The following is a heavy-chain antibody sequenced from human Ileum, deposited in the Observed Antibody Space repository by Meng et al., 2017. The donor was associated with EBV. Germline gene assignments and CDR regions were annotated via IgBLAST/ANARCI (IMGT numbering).Heavy chain of an antibody. Sequence: QAQPQEEGPGIVMSSESLSLTCSVSHGSITRDYWTWVRQPPGKGLEWIGYIYYTGSTNHSPSLKSRVTISLDTSKNQFSLNLSSVTAADPAVYFCARVSGMVRGVPPRRFDYWGQGTLVTVSS. D-gene: IGHD3-10*01. CDR3: ARVSGMVRGVPPRRFDY. V-gene: IGHV4-59*01. CDR2: IYYTGST. CDR1: HGSITRDY. J-gene: IGHJ4*02.